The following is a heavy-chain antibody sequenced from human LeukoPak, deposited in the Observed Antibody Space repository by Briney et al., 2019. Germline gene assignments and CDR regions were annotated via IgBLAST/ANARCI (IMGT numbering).Heavy chain of an antibody. J-gene: IGHJ6*03. V-gene: IGHV3-23*01. CDR1: GSGFTFGNFG. CDR2: ISGSGYYT. D-gene: IGHD1-7*01. Sequence: GGSLRLSCEASGSGFTFGNFGMSWVRQAPGKGLEWLSGISGSGYYTYYSDSVKGRFTISRDNSKNTLYIEMNSLRAEDTAVYYCAKDGSWGNYYFYFYMDVWGKGTTVTVSS. CDR3: AKDGSWGNYYFYFYMDV.